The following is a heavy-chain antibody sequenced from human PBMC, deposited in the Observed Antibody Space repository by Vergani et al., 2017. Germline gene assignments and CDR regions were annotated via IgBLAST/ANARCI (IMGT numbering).Heavy chain of an antibody. D-gene: IGHD3-16*01. CDR3: ARGNPYVDFDI. CDR2: IYYSGNT. Sequence: QVQLPESGPGLVKPSDTLSLTCAVSGYSISSSNWWGWIRQPPGKGLEWIGYIYYSGNTYYNPSLKSRVTMSVDTSKNQFSLKLTSVTATDTAIYFCARGNPYVDFDIWGQGTMITVSS. V-gene: IGHV4-28*03. J-gene: IGHJ3*02. CDR1: GYSISSSNW.